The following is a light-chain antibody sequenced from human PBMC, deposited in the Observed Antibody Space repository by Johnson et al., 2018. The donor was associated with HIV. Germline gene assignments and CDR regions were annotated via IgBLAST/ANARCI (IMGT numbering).Light chain of an antibody. Sequence: QPVLTQPPSVSAAPGQKVTISCSGSSSNIGNNYVSWYQQLPGTAPKLLIYDNNKRPSGIPDRFSGSKSDTSATLAITGLQTGDEADYYCGTWDSSLTAYVFGTGTKVTV. CDR2: DNN. CDR3: GTWDSSLTAYV. J-gene: IGLJ1*01. CDR1: SSNIGNNY. V-gene: IGLV1-51*01.